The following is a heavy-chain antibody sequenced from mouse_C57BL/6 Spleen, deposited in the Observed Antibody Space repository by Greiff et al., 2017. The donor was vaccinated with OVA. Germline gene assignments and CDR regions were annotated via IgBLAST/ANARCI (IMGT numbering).Heavy chain of an antibody. V-gene: IGHV1-76*01. CDR1: GYTFTDYY. J-gene: IGHJ2*01. D-gene: IGHD2-1*01. CDR2: IYPGSGNT. Sequence: QVQLQQSGAELVRPGASVKLSCKASGYTFTDYYINWVKQRPGQGLEWIARIYPGSGNTYYNEKFKGKATLTAEKSSSTAYMQLSSLTSEDSAFYFCARGGSLYSGSPYYFDYWGQGTTLTVSS. CDR3: ARGGSLYSGSPYYFDY.